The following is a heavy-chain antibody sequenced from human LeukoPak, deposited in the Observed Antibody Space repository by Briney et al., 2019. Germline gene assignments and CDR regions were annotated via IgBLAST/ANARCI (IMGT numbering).Heavy chain of an antibody. CDR1: GFTVSSIY. CDR3: ARDVPAPH. CDR2: IYSDGSA. D-gene: IGHD2-2*01. V-gene: IGHV3-66*02. J-gene: IGHJ1*01. Sequence: PGGSLRLSCAASGFTVSSIYMNWVRQAPGKGLEWVSIIYSDGSAYYADSVRGRFTISRDDSNNTLSLQMNNLKPEDSAVHYCARDVPAPHWGQGTLVTVSS.